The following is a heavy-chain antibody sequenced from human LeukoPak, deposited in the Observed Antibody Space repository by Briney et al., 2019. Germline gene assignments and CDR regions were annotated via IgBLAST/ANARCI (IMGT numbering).Heavy chain of an antibody. J-gene: IGHJ6*03. Sequence: PSETLSLTCSVSGASISSHYWSWIRQPPGKGLEWIGYIYYSVRTNYNPSLKSRVTISVDMPNNQFSLKMSSVTAADTAVYYCARTGDGYNDYNYYYMDVWGKGTTVTVTS. CDR1: GASISSHY. CDR3: ARTGDGYNDYNYYYMDV. V-gene: IGHV4-59*11. D-gene: IGHD5-24*01. CDR2: IYYSVRT.